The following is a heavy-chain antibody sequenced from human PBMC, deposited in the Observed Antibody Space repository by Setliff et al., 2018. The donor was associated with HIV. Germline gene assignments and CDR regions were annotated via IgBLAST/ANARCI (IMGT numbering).Heavy chain of an antibody. J-gene: IGHJ4*02. D-gene: IGHD3-22*01. CDR1: GGSIRSSNYY. V-gene: IGHV4-39*02. Sequence: TLSLTCPVAGGSIRSSNYYWGGIRQPPGKGREWLGSIFYSGSANYNPSLTSPVTISVDTSKNQFSLKLRSVTAADTAVYWCAREDSSYHYFDSWGQGMLVTVSS. CDR2: IFYSGSA. CDR3: AREDSSYHYFDS.